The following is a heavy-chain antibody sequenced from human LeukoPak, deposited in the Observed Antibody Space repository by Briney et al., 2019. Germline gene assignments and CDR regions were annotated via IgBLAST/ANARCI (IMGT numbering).Heavy chain of an antibody. D-gene: IGHD5-18*01. CDR1: GFTFSSYA. V-gene: IGHV3-23*01. CDR2: ISGSGGST. J-gene: IGHJ4*02. Sequence: GGSLRLSCAASGFTFSSYAMSWVRQAPGKGLEWVSAISGSGGSTYYADSVKGRFTISRDNSKNTLYLQMNSLRAEDTAVYYCAKGGGIQLWTYYFDYWGQGTLVTVSS. CDR3: AKGGGIQLWTYYFDY.